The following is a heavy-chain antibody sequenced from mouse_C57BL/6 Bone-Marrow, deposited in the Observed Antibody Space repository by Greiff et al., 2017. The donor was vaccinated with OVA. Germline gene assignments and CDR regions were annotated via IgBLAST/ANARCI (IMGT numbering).Heavy chain of an antibody. V-gene: IGHV1-82*01. J-gene: IGHJ3*01. Sequence: VQLQQSGPELVKPGASVKISCKASGYAFSSSWMNWVKQRPGQGLEWIGRIYPGDGDTNYNGKFKGKATLTADKSSSTAYMQLSSLTSEASAVYFCAPLRAWFAYWGQGTLVTVSA. D-gene: IGHD2-12*01. CDR1: GYAFSSSW. CDR3: APLRAWFAY. CDR2: IYPGDGDT.